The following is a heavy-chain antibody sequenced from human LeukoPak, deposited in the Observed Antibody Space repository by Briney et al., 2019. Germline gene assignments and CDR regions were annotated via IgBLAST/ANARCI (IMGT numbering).Heavy chain of an antibody. V-gene: IGHV3-23*01. CDR2: ISGSGGST. CDR3: AKSPTVTTGEFDY. Sequence: GGSLRLSCAASGFTFSSYAMSWVRQAPGKGLEWVSAISGSGGSTYYAGSVKGRFTISRDNSKNTLYLQMNSLRAEDTAVYYCAKSPTVTTGEFDYWGQGTLVTVSS. CDR1: GFTFSSYA. J-gene: IGHJ4*02. D-gene: IGHD4-17*01.